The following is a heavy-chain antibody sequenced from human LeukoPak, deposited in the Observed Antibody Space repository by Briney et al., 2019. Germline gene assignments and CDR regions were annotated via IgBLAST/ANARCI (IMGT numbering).Heavy chain of an antibody. D-gene: IGHD1-26*01. V-gene: IGHV3-20*04. CDR1: GFTFASHG. CDR2: LNWNGGST. J-gene: IGHJ4*02. Sequence: GGSLRLSCAASGFTFASHGMTSVRQAPGKWLEWVSGLNWNGGSTGYADSLQGRFTISRDNAKNSLYLQMTSLRAEDTALYYCARTRSSGGYSGADYWGQGTLVTVSS. CDR3: ARTRSSGGYSGADY.